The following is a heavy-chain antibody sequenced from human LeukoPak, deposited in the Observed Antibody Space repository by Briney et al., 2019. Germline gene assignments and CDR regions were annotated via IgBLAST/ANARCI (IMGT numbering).Heavy chain of an antibody. CDR2: ISGYNGNT. CDR3: AGGRLVTATDDAFDI. D-gene: IGHD2-21*02. J-gene: IGHJ3*02. Sequence: ASVKVSCKASGYTFTTYNINWVRQAPGQGLEWMGWISGYNGNTNYAQKLQGRVTMTTDTSTSTAYMELRSLKSDDTAVYYCAGGRLVTATDDAFDIWGQGTMVTVSS. CDR1: GYTFTTYN. V-gene: IGHV1-18*01.